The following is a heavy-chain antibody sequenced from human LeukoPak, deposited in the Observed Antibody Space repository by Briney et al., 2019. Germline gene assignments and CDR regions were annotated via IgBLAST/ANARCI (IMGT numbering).Heavy chain of an antibody. Sequence: SETLSLTCTVSGGSISSSSYYWGWIRQPPGKGLEWIGSIYYSGSTYYNPSLKSRVTISVDTSKNQFSLKLSSVTAADTAVYYCASREGLFSSGWVSREDYWGQGTLVTVSS. CDR2: IYYSGST. D-gene: IGHD6-19*01. CDR3: ASREGLFSSGWVSREDY. CDR1: GGSISSSSYY. J-gene: IGHJ4*02. V-gene: IGHV4-39*07.